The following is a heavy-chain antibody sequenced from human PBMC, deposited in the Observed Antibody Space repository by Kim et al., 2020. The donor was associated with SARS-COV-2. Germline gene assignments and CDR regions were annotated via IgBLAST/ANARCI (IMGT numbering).Heavy chain of an antibody. V-gene: IGHV3-30*04. CDR1: GFTFSSYA. CDR3: ARDGTPEYYDSSGYYYYFDY. Sequence: GGSLRLSCAASGFTFSSYAMHWVRQAPGKGLEWVAVISYDGSNKYYADSVKGRFTISRDNSKNTLYLQMNSLRAEDTAVYYCARDGTPEYYDSSGYYYYFDYWGQGTLVTVSS. J-gene: IGHJ4*02. CDR2: ISYDGSNK. D-gene: IGHD3-22*01.